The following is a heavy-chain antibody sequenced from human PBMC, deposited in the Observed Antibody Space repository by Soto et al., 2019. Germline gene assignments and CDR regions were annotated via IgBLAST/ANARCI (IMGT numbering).Heavy chain of an antibody. Sequence: QLQLQESGSGLVKPSQTLSLTCAVSGGSISSGGYSWSWIRQPPGKGLEWIGYIYHSGSTYYNPSLESRVTTSGDRSRHQFSLRLSSVTAAGPAVYYRASGLVTTLHYWGQGTLVTVSS. D-gene: IGHD4-17*01. CDR1: GGSISSGGYS. CDR2: IYHSGST. V-gene: IGHV4-30-2*01. CDR3: ASGLVTTLHY. J-gene: IGHJ4*02.